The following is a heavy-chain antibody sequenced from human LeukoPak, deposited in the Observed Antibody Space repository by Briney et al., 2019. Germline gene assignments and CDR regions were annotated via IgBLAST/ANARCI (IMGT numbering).Heavy chain of an antibody. CDR1: GGSISSDY. CDR3: AGSQQLVRRTNDY. V-gene: IGHV4-59*01. Sequence: SETLSLTCTVSGGSISSDYWSWIRQPPGKGLEWIGYIYYSVSTNYNPSLKSRVTISVDTTKNQFSLKLSSVTAADTAVYYCAGSQQLVRRTNDYWGQGTLVTVSS. CDR2: IYYSVST. J-gene: IGHJ4*02. D-gene: IGHD6-13*01.